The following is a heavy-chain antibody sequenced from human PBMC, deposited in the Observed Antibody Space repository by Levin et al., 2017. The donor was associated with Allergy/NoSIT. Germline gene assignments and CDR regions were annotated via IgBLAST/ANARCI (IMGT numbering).Heavy chain of an antibody. Sequence: SQTLSLTCTVSGGSISSYYWSWIRQPPGKGLEWIGYIYYSGSTNYNPSLKSRVTISVDTSKNQFSLKLSSVTAADTAVYYCARDYGGGMDVWGQGTTVTVSS. D-gene: IGHD3-16*01. V-gene: IGHV4-59*01. CDR1: GGSISSYY. CDR3: ARDYGGGMDV. J-gene: IGHJ6*02. CDR2: IYYSGST.